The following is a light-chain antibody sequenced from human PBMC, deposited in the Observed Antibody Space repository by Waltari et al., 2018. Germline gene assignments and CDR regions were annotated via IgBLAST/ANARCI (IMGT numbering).Light chain of an antibody. CDR1: QDITNY. CDR2: DAS. J-gene: IGKJ3*01. CDR3: QRYDNLPIFA. V-gene: IGKV1-33*01. Sequence: DIQLTQSPPSLSASVGDRVTITCRASQDITNYLNWYQQRPGKAPKLLIHDASKLEIGVPSRCSGSQSGTHFTLTISSLQPEDIGTYYCQRYDNLPIFAFGPGTKVEI.